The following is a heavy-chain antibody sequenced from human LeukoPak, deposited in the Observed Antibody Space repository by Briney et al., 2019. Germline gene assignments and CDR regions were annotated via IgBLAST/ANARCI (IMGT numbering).Heavy chain of an antibody. D-gene: IGHD6-13*01. CDR3: ARGDVSFYSSSFDY. Sequence: GASVEVSCKASGYTFTGYYMHWVRQAPGQGLEWMGWINPNSGGTNYAQKFQGRVTMTRDTSISTAYMELSRLRSDDTAVYYCARGDVSFYSSSFDYWGQGTLVTVSS. CDR1: GYTFTGYY. V-gene: IGHV1-2*02. J-gene: IGHJ4*02. CDR2: INPNSGGT.